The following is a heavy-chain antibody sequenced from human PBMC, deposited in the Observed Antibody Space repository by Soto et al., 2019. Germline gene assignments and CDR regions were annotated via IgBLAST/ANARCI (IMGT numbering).Heavy chain of an antibody. D-gene: IGHD3-22*01. CDR1: GFTFSSYG. CDR2: ISYDGSNK. Sequence: QVQLVESGGGVVQPGRSLRLSCAASGFTFSSYGMHWVRQAPGKGLEWVAVISYDGSNKYYADSVKGRFTISRDNSKNTLYLQMNSLRAEDTAVYYCAKDPYDSSGYYYVGENWFDPWGQGTLVTVSS. V-gene: IGHV3-30*18. CDR3: AKDPYDSSGYYYVGENWFDP. J-gene: IGHJ5*02.